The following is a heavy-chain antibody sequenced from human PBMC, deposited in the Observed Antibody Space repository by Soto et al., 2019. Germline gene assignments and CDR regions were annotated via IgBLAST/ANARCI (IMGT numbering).Heavy chain of an antibody. Sequence: VGSLRLSCAASGFTFSSYGMHWVRQAPGKGLEWVAVISYDGSNKYYADSVKGRFTISRDNSKNTLYLQMNSLRAEDTAVYYCAKDLYYYDSSGYYPRLHYYYYGMDVWGQGTTVTVSS. V-gene: IGHV3-30*18. CDR1: GFTFSSYG. J-gene: IGHJ6*02. D-gene: IGHD3-22*01. CDR2: ISYDGSNK. CDR3: AKDLYYYDSSGYYPRLHYYYYGMDV.